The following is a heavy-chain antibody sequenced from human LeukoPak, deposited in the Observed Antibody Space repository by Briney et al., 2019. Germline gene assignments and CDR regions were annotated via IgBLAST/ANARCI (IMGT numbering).Heavy chain of an antibody. CDR1: GFTFNSYA. V-gene: IGHV3-23*01. CDR3: AKERSEVVVAATNY. J-gene: IGHJ4*02. CDR2: ITGGGDTA. D-gene: IGHD2-15*01. Sequence: GGSLRLSCAGSGFTFNSYAMTWVRQAPGKGLEWVSSITGGGDTAYYADSVRGRFTISRDNSKNTLSLQINSLRAEDTAVYYCAKERSEVVVAATNYWGQGTLATVSS.